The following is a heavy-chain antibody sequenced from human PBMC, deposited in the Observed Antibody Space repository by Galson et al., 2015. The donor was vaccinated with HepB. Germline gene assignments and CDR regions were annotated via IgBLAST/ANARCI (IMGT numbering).Heavy chain of an antibody. J-gene: IGHJ4*02. V-gene: IGHV3-23*01. Sequence: SLRLSCAASGFIFSNYAMSWVRQAPGKGLEWVSTISGGADSTYYSDSVKGRFTISRDNTKNTLYLQMNSLRAEDTAVYYCAKDGHLRFLEWLFYFDYWGQGTLVTVPS. D-gene: IGHD3-3*01. CDR2: ISGGADST. CDR1: GFIFSNYA. CDR3: AKDGHLRFLEWLFYFDY.